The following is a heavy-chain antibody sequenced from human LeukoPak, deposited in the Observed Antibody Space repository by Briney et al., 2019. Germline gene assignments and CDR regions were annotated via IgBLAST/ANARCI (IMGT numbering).Heavy chain of an antibody. Sequence: GGSPRLSCAASGFIFSDSYVGWVRQPPGNGLEWVAFIRYDGSNRYYADSVKGRCTISRDNSKNTLYLQMNSLRAEDTAVYYCAKGPHYYDSSGQPSGFQHWGQGTLVTVSS. D-gene: IGHD3-22*01. J-gene: IGHJ1*01. V-gene: IGHV3-30*02. CDR1: GFIFSDSY. CDR3: AKGPHYYDSSGQPSGFQH. CDR2: IRYDGSNR.